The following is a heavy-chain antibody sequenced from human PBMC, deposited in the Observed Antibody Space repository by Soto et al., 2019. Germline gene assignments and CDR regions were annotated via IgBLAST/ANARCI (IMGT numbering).Heavy chain of an antibody. Sequence: EVQLVESGGGLVQPGGSLRLSCAASGFTFSNHWMHWVHQVPGKGLVWVSRINYEGSDTSHADSVEGRFTISSDNAKNTLYLQMNSPGAEDTAVNYCARNKWVIDYWGQGTLVTVSS. CDR1: GFTFSNHW. V-gene: IGHV3-74*01. D-gene: IGHD1-26*01. J-gene: IGHJ4*02. CDR2: INYEGSDT. CDR3: ARNKWVIDY.